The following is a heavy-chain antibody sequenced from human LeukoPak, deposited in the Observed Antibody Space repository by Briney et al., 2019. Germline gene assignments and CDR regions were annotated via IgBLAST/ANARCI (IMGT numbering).Heavy chain of an antibody. CDR3: ATYCSSTSCYSRYAFDI. V-gene: IGHV4-30-4*08. CDR2: IYYSGST. D-gene: IGHD2-2*02. Sequence: SETLSLTCTVSGGSISSGDYYWRWIRQPPGKGLEWIGYIYYSGSTYYNPSLKSRVTISVDTSKNQFSLKLSSVTAADTAVYYCATYCSSTSCYSRYAFDIWGQGTMVTVSS. CDR1: GGSISSGDYY. J-gene: IGHJ3*02.